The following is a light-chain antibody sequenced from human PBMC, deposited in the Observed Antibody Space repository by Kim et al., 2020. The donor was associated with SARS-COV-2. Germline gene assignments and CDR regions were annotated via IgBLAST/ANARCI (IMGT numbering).Light chain of an antibody. Sequence: DIQLTQSPSSLSASVGDRVTITCQAGQDISDYLNWYQQKPGEVPKLLIYDASKLHTGVPSRFSGGGSGTHFTFTISSLQPEDVATYYCPQYGTFGQGTKLAI. CDR3: PQYGT. CDR1: QDISDY. CDR2: DAS. V-gene: IGKV1-33*01. J-gene: IGKJ2*01.